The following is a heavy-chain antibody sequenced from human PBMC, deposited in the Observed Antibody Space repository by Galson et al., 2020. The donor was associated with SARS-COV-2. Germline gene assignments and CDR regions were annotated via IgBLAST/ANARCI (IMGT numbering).Heavy chain of an antibody. D-gene: IGHD2-2*01. V-gene: IGHV1-24*01. CDR3: ATTPCSSTSCSTYYYYYGMDV. CDR1: GYTLTELS. J-gene: IGHJ6*02. Sequence: ASVKVSCKVSGYTLTELSLHWVRQAPGKGLEWMGGFDPEDGETIYAQKFQGRVTMTEDTSTDTAYMELSSLRSEDTAVYYCATTPCSSTSCSTYYYYYGMDVWGQGTTVTVSS. CDR2: FDPEDGET.